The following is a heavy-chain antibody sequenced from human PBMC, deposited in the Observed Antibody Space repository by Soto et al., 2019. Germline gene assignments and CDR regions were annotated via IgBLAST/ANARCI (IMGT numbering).Heavy chain of an antibody. J-gene: IGHJ4*01. D-gene: IGHD3-3*01. CDR2: IWTGGTT. Sequence: PGGSLRLSCAASGFSVSNNYMSWVRQAPGKGLEWVSVIWTGGTTSYADSVKGRFTISRDNSKNTLYLQMNSLRAEDTAVYYCARDDYTYCVYWGHGSLVTVSS. V-gene: IGHV3-53*01. CDR1: GFSVSNNY. CDR3: ARDDYTYCVY.